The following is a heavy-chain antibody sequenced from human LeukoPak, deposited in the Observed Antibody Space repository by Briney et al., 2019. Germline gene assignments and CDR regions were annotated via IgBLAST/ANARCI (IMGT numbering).Heavy chain of an antibody. Sequence: GRSLRLSCAASGLTFSTYGMHWVRQAPGKGLEWVAVISHDGNNKYYVDSVKGRFTISRDNSKNTLYLQMNSLRAEDTAVYYCARDWGNWGYGWYFDHWGQGTPVTVSS. J-gene: IGHJ4*02. CDR1: GLTFSTYG. D-gene: IGHD7-27*01. CDR3: ARDWGNWGYGWYFDH. CDR2: ISHDGNNK. V-gene: IGHV3-30*03.